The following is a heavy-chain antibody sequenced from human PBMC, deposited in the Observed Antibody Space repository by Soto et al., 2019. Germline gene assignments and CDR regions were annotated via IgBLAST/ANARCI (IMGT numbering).Heavy chain of an antibody. CDR1: GFTFSSYS. CDR3: TKGPGTSASYEY. V-gene: IGHV3-48*02. CDR2: ISSSSSTI. Sequence: GGSLRLSCAASGFTFSSYSMNWVRQAPGKGLEWVSYISSSSSTIYYADSVKGRFTISRDNAKNTLYLQMNSLRDEDTAVYYCTKGPGTSASYEYWGQGTLVTVSS. D-gene: IGHD3-10*01. J-gene: IGHJ4*02.